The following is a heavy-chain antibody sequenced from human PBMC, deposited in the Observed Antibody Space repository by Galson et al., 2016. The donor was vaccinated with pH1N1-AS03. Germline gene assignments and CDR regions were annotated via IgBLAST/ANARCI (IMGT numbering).Heavy chain of an antibody. D-gene: IGHD1-14*01. J-gene: IGHJ3*02. Sequence: PALVKPTQTLTLTCTFSGFSLTTNGVGVGWIRQPPGKALEWLALIYGNDDKRYSPSLRSRGTITKDTTKNQVVLTMSNMDPADTATYYCAHRQIRMNVTEVHGFDIWGQGTMVTVSS. CDR1: GFSLTTNGVG. V-gene: IGHV2-5*01. CDR2: IYGNDDK. CDR3: AHRQIRMNVTEVHGFDI.